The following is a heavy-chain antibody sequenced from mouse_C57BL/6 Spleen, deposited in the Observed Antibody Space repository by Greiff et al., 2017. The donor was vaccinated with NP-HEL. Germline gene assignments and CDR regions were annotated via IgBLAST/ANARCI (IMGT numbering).Heavy chain of an antibody. V-gene: IGHV5-4*01. CDR3: ARALYSNYRYYFDY. D-gene: IGHD2-5*01. Sequence: VQLKESGGGLVKPGGSLKLSCAASGFTFSSYAMSWVRQTPEKRLEWVATISDGGSYTYYPDNVKGRFTISRDNAKNNLYLQMSHLKSEDTAMYYCARALYSNYRYYFDYWGQGTTLTVSS. CDR2: ISDGGSYT. J-gene: IGHJ2*01. CDR1: GFTFSSYA.